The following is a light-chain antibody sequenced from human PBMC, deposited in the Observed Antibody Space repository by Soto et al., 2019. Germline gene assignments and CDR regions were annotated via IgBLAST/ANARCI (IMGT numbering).Light chain of an antibody. CDR3: QQYYSTPPYT. CDR1: QNVLYSSNNKNY. Sequence: DIVMTQSPDSLAVSLGERATINCKSSQNVLYSSNNKNYLAWYQHKPGQPPKLLIYWASTRESGVPDRFSGSGSVTDFTLTISSLQAEDVAVYYCQQYYSTPPYTFGQGTKLEIK. V-gene: IGKV4-1*01. J-gene: IGKJ2*01. CDR2: WAS.